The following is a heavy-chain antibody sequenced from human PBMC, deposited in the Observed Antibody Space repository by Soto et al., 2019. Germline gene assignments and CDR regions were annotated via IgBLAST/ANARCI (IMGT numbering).Heavy chain of an antibody. CDR2: IYYSGST. Sequence: PSETLSLTCTVSGGSISSSYWSWIRQPPGKGLEWIGYIYYSGSTNYNPSLKSRVTMSVDTSKKKFSLMLNSVTAADTAVYYCARVYYDILTGYYYAMDVWGLGTTVTVSS. CDR1: GGSISSSY. CDR3: ARVYYDILTGYYYAMDV. D-gene: IGHD3-9*01. V-gene: IGHV4-59*01. J-gene: IGHJ6*02.